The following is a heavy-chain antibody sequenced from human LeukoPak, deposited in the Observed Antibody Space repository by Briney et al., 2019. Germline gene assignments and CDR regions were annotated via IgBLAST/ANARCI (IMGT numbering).Heavy chain of an antibody. Sequence: GGSLRLSCTASGFTFGDYAMSWFRQAPGEGLGWVGFIRSKAYGGTTEYAASVKGRFTISRDDSKSIAYLQMNSLKTEDTAVYYCTRAMTTVTEGFGYWGQGTLVTVSS. V-gene: IGHV3-49*03. CDR3: TRAMTTVTEGFGY. CDR2: IRSKAYGGTT. J-gene: IGHJ4*02. CDR1: GFTFGDYA. D-gene: IGHD4-17*01.